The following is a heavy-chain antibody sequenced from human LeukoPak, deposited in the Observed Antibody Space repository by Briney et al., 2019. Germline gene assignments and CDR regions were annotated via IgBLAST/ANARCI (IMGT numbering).Heavy chain of an antibody. CDR3: ARRIVVVITATPGNDAFDI. CDR1: GFTVSSNY. D-gene: IGHD2-15*01. Sequence: GGSLRRSCAASGFTVSSNYMSWVRQAPGKGLEWVSVIYNSGSTYYADSVKGRFTISRDNSKNTLYLQMNSLRAEDTAVYYCARRIVVVITATPGNDAFDIWGQGTMVTVSS. V-gene: IGHV3-66*02. CDR2: IYNSGST. J-gene: IGHJ3*02.